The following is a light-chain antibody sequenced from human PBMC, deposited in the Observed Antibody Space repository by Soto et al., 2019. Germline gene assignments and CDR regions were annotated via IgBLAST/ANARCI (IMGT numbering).Light chain of an antibody. J-gene: IGKJ2*01. Sequence: EVVLTQSPGTLSLSPGDRATVSCRASQTVHSSFFAWYQQKGGQAPRLLIYGTSNRAAGIPDRFSGHGSGTYFTLTIDGLEPKDFAMYFCQQHGGSPPYTFGRGTRVEI. V-gene: IGKV3-20*01. CDR3: QQHGGSPPYT. CDR1: QTVHSSF. CDR2: GTS.